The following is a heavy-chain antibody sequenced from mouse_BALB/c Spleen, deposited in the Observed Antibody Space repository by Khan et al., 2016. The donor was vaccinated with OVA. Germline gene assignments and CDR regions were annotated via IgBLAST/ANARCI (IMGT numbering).Heavy chain of an antibody. CDR2: ISYSGRT. CDR3: ARSVTITTVVATDFDY. Sequence: EVQLQESGPGLVKPSQSLSLTCTVTGYSITSDYAWNWIRQFPGNKLEWMGYISYSGRTSYNPSLTSRISITRDTSKNQVFLQLNSVTTEDTATDYCARSVTITTVVATDFDYWGQGTTLTVSS. D-gene: IGHD1-1*01. V-gene: IGHV3-2*02. J-gene: IGHJ2*01. CDR1: GYSITSDYA.